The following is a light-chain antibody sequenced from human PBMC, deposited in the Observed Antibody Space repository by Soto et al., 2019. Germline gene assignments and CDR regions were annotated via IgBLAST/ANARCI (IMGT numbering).Light chain of an antibody. J-gene: IGKJ2*01. Sequence: DIQMTQSPSSLSASVGDRVTITCRASQSISSYLNWYQQKPGKAPKLLIYAASSLQSGVPSRFGGSGSGTDFTLNISSLQPEDFATFYCQQSYSTLYTFGQGTKLEIK. CDR2: AAS. V-gene: IGKV1-39*01. CDR3: QQSYSTLYT. CDR1: QSISSY.